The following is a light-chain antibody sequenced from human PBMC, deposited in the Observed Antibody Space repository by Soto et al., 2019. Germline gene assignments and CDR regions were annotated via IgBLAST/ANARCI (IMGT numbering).Light chain of an antibody. J-gene: IGKJ1*01. CDR1: QSVSSN. CDR2: GAS. Sequence: EIVMTQSPATLSVSPGERATLFCRASQSVSSNLVWYQQKPGQAPRLLIYGASTRAAGIPASFSGSGSGTEFTLTISSLQSEDFAVYYCQQYNNWPRTFGQGTKVDIK. CDR3: QQYNNWPRT. V-gene: IGKV3-15*01.